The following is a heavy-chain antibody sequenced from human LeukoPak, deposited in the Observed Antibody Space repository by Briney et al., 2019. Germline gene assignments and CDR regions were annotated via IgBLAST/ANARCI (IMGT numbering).Heavy chain of an antibody. D-gene: IGHD2-21*02. V-gene: IGHV4-59*01. Sequence: SETLSLTCTVSGGSISSYYWSWIRQPPGKGLEWIGYIYYSGSTNYNPSLKSRVTISVDTSKNQFSLKLSSVTAADTAVYYCARTYCGGDCYSNLHFDYWGQGTLVTVSS. J-gene: IGHJ4*02. CDR2: IYYSGST. CDR3: ARTYCGGDCYSNLHFDY. CDR1: GGSISSYY.